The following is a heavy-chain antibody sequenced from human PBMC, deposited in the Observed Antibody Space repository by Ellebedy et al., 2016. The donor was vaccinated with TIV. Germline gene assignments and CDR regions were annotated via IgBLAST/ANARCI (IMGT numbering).Heavy chain of an antibody. J-gene: IGHJ4*02. Sequence: SETLSLTCTVSGGSISSYYWSWIRQPPGKGLEWIGYIYYSGSTNYNPSLKSRVTISVDTSKNQFSLKLSSVTAADTAVYYCAGDNRSGLVADWGQGTLVTVSS. D-gene: IGHD2-15*01. CDR3: AGDNRSGLVAD. V-gene: IGHV4-59*01. CDR2: IYYSGST. CDR1: GGSISSYY.